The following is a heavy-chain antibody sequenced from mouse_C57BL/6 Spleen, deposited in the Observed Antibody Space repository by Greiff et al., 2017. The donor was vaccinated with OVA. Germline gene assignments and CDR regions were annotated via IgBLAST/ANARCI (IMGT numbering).Heavy chain of an antibody. CDR1: GYTFTSYW. Sequence: QVQLQQPGAELVKPGASVKMSCKASGYTFTSYWITWVKQRPGQGLEWIGDIYPGSGSTNYNEKFKSKATLTVDTSSSTAYMQLSSLTSEDSAVYYCARDYYGSSYLWYFDYWGQGTTLTVSS. CDR3: ARDYYGSSYLWYFDY. CDR2: IYPGSGST. D-gene: IGHD1-1*01. J-gene: IGHJ2*01. V-gene: IGHV1-55*01.